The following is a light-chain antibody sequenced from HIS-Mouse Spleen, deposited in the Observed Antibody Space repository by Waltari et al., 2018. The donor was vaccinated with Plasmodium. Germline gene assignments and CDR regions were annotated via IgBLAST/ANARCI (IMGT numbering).Light chain of an antibody. V-gene: IGKV1-33*01. CDR2: DAS. CDR1: QAISNY. J-gene: IGKJ3*01. Sequence: DIQMTPSPSSLSASVGDRVTTTSPASQAISNYLNWDQQKPGNAPKLLIYDASNLETGVPSRFSGSGSGTDFTFTISSLQPEDIATYYCQQYDNLPPLFTFGPGTKVDIK. CDR3: QQYDNLPPLFT.